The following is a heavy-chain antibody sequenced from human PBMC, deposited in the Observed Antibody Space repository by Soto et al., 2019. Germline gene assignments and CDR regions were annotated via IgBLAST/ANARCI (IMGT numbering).Heavy chain of an antibody. CDR1: GGSISSGGYY. V-gene: IGHV4-31*03. Sequence: KPSETLSLTCTVSGGSISSGGYYWSWIRQHPGKGLEWIGYIYYSGSTYYNPSLKSRVTISVDTSKNQFSLKLSSVTAADTAVYYCAREKGKQLVLDYWGQGTLVTVSS. CDR3: AREKGKQLVLDY. J-gene: IGHJ4*02. D-gene: IGHD6-6*01. CDR2: IYYSGST.